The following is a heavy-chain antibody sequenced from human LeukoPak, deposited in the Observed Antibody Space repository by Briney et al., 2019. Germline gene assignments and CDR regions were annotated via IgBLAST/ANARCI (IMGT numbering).Heavy chain of an antibody. J-gene: IGHJ6*02. CDR3: ARDWVYYQLNYYGMDV. D-gene: IGHD2-2*01. CDR2: ISAYNGNA. CDR1: GYTFSRYG. V-gene: IGHV1-18*01. Sequence: ASVKVSCKASGYTFSRYGISWVRQAPGQGLEWMGWISAYNGNAKYAQKFQGRVTMTTDTSTSTAYMELRSLRSGDTAVYYCARDWVYYQLNYYGMDVWGQGTTVTVSS.